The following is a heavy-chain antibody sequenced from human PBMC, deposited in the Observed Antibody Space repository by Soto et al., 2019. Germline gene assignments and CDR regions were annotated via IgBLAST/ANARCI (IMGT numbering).Heavy chain of an antibody. CDR3: AARHPNYYESSLFDY. CDR2: IVVGSGNT. D-gene: IGHD3-22*01. J-gene: IGHJ4*02. CDR1: GFTFTSSA. Sequence: SVKVSCKASGFTFTSSAMQWVRQARGQRLEWIGWIVVGSGNTNYAQKFQERVTITRDMSTSTAYMELSSLRSEDTAVYYCAARHPNYYESSLFDYWGQGTLVTVSS. V-gene: IGHV1-58*02.